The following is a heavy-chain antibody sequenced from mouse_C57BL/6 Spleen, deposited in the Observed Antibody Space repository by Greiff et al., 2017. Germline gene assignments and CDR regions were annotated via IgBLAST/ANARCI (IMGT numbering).Heavy chain of an antibody. D-gene: IGHD1-1*01. CDR1: GYTFTSYW. V-gene: IGHV1-64*01. CDR2: IHPNSGST. J-gene: IGHJ2*01. CDR3: AGLFPQPGDY. Sequence: QVQLQQPGAELVKPGASVKLSCKASGYTFTSYWMHWVKQRPGQGLEWIGMIHPNSGSTNYNEKFKSNDTLTVDKSSSTAYMQLSSLTSEDSAVXYCAGLFPQPGDYWGQGTTLTVSS.